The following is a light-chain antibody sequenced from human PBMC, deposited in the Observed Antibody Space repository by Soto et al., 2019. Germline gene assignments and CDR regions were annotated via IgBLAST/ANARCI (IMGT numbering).Light chain of an antibody. CDR3: QSADSSGTYV. J-gene: IGLJ3*02. Sequence: SYELTQPPSVSVSPGQTARITYSGDALPKQYAYWYQQKPGQAPVLVIYKDSERPSGIPERFSGSSSGTTVTLTISGVQAEDEADYYCQSADSSGTYVFGGGTKLTVL. V-gene: IGLV3-25*03. CDR1: ALPKQY. CDR2: KDS.